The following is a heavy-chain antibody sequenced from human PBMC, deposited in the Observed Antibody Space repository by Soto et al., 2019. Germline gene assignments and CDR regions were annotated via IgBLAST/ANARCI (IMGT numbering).Heavy chain of an antibody. CDR3: AKDFPGSRVVAAIGAFDI. CDR1: GFTFTNHW. Sequence: GGSLRLSCAASGFTFTNHWMSWVRQAPGKGLEWVSGVSSSGSSTYYADSVKGRFTISRDNSKNTLYLQMNSLRAEDTAVYYCAKDFPGSRVVAAIGAFDIWGQGTMVTVSS. V-gene: IGHV3-23*01. D-gene: IGHD2-15*01. CDR2: VSSSGSST. J-gene: IGHJ3*02.